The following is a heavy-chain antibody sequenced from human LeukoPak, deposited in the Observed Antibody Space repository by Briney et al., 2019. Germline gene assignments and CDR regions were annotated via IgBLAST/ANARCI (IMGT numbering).Heavy chain of an antibody. J-gene: IGHJ4*02. CDR1: GFTFSSYI. D-gene: IGHD2-2*01. CDR3: ARGGFGEAAAFDY. V-gene: IGHV3-21*01. Sequence: GGSLRLSCAASGFTFSSYIMNWVRQAPGKGLEWVSSITSSSSIYYADSVKGRFTISRDNAKNSLYLQMNSLRAEDTAVYYCARGGFGEAAAFDYWGQGTLVTVSS. CDR2: ITSSSSI.